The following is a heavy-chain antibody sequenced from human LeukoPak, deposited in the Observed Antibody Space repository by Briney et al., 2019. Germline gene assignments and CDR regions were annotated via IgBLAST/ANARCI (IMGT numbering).Heavy chain of an antibody. CDR2: IYYSGST. CDR1: GGSISSGSYY. D-gene: IGHD1-26*01. V-gene: IGHV4-39*01. Sequence: PSQTLSLTCTVSGGSISSGSYYWGWIRQPPGKGLEWIGSIYYSGSTYYNPSLKSRVTISVDTSKNQFSLKLSSVTAADTAVYYCASVGWAPRFHYFDYWGQGTLVTVSS. CDR3: ASVGWAPRFHYFDY. J-gene: IGHJ4*02.